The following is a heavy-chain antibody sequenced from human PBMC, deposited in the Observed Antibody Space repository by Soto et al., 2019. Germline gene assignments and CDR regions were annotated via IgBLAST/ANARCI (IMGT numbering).Heavy chain of an antibody. D-gene: IGHD3-3*01. Sequence: SSETLSLTCTVSGGSISIYYWSWIRHPAGKGLEWIGRIYTSGSTNYNPSLKSRVTMSVDTSKNQFSLKLSSVTAADTAVYYCARADYDFWSGYSLTLDYWGQGTLVTVSS. CDR1: GGSISIYY. CDR3: ARADYDFWSGYSLTLDY. J-gene: IGHJ4*02. CDR2: IYTSGST. V-gene: IGHV4-4*07.